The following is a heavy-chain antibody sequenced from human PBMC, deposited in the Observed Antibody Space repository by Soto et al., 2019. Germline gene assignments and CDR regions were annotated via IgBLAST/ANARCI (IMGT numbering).Heavy chain of an antibody. V-gene: IGHV1-18*01. D-gene: IGHD1-1*01. Sequence: QVHLVQSGAEVKKPGASVKVSCKCSGYTFTSYGITWVRQAPGQGLEWMGWISDHNDNTDYAQNLQGRVTVTRDTSTSTAYMELRSLRSDDTAVYYCARGRYGDYWGQGALVTVSS. J-gene: IGHJ4*02. CDR3: ARGRYGDY. CDR2: ISDHNDNT. CDR1: GYTFTSYG.